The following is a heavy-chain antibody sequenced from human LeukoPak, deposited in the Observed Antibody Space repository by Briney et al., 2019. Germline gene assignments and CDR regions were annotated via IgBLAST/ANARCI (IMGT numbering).Heavy chain of an antibody. CDR1: GFTVSSNY. CDR2: IYSGGNT. J-gene: IGHJ2*01. CDR3: ARYSSGWYFDL. Sequence: GGSLRLSCAASGFTVSSNYMSWARQAPGKGLEWVSLIYSGGNTYYADSVKGRFTISRDNSKNTLFLQMNSLRAEDTAVYSCARYSSGWYFDLWGRGTLVTVSS. D-gene: IGHD6-19*01. V-gene: IGHV3-53*01.